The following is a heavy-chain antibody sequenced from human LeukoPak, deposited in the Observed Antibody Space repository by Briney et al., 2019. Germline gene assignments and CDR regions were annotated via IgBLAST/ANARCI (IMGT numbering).Heavy chain of an antibody. J-gene: IGHJ5*02. CDR3: ARQGVAVAGTLWLDP. D-gene: IGHD6-19*01. CDR1: GYTFENYW. V-gene: IGHV5-51*01. Sequence: RGESLKISCRGSGYTFENYWIAWVRQLPGQGLDWMGIIYPDDSDTTYNPSFEGHVTISVDKSIKTAYLQRDSLEASDTAIYYCARQGVAVAGTLWLDPWGQGTLVTVSS. CDR2: IYPDDSDT.